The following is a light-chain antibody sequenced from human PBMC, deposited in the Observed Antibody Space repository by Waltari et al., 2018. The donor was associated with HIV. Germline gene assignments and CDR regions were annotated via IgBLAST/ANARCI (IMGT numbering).Light chain of an antibody. CDR3: QVWDSSSDHYV. V-gene: IGLV3-21*02. CDR2: DDG. Sequence: SYVLTQPPSVSVAPGQTARLTCGGNNIGTKSVHWYQHKPGQAPVLVIYDDGDRPSGIPERFSGSHSGNTATLTISRVEAGDEADYYCQVWDSSSDHYVFGSGSKVTV. J-gene: IGLJ1*01. CDR1: NIGTKS.